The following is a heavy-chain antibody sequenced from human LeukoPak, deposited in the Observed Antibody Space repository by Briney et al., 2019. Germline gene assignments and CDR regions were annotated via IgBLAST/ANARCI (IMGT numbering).Heavy chain of an antibody. CDR3: ARELDYGEGLNWFDP. CDR1: GYTFTDHY. J-gene: IGHJ5*02. CDR2: IKPDSGGI. D-gene: IGHD4-17*01. Sequence: ASVKVSCKASGYTFTDHYMHWVRQAPGQGLEWLGWIKPDSGGINYAQKFQGRVTITADKSTSTAYMELSSLRSEDTAVYYCARELDYGEGLNWFDPWGQGTLVTVSS. V-gene: IGHV1-2*02.